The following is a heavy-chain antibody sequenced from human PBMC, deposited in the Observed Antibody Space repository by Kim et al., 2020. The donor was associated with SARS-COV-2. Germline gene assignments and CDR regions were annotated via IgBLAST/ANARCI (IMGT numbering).Heavy chain of an antibody. CDR2: ISSNGGST. Sequence: GGSLRLSCSASGFTFSSYAMHWVRQAPGKGLEYVSAISSNGGSTYYADSVKGRFTISRDNSKNTLYLQMSSLRAEDTAVYYCVKVSRGIAAAGTSRYGMDVWGQGTTVTVSS. CDR1: GFTFSSYA. CDR3: VKVSRGIAAAGTSRYGMDV. V-gene: IGHV3-64D*09. D-gene: IGHD6-13*01. J-gene: IGHJ6*02.